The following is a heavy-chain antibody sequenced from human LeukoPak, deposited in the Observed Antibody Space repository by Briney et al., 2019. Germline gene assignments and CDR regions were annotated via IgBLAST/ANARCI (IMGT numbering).Heavy chain of an antibody. Sequence: GRSLRLSCAATGFTFSSFSMHWLRQAPGKGLEWVANIKQDGYEKYYVDSVKGRFTISRDNAKNSLYLQMNSLRADDTAIYYCARDKIVGPTTLDYWGQGTLVTVSS. V-gene: IGHV3-7*01. CDR2: IKQDGYEK. J-gene: IGHJ4*02. CDR3: ARDKIVGPTTLDY. CDR1: GFTFSSFS. D-gene: IGHD1-26*01.